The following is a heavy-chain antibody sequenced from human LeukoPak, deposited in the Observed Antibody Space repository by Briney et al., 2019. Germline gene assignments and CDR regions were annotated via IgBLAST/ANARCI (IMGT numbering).Heavy chain of an antibody. V-gene: IGHV3-33*01. Sequence: GRSLRLSCAASGFTFSSYGMHWVRQAPGKGLEWVAVIWYDGSNKYYADSVKGRFTFSRDNSKNTLYLQMNSLRAEDTAVYYCARGADGDFFDYWGQGTLVTVSS. CDR2: IWYDGSNK. D-gene: IGHD2-21*01. J-gene: IGHJ4*02. CDR1: GFTFSSYG. CDR3: ARGADGDFFDY.